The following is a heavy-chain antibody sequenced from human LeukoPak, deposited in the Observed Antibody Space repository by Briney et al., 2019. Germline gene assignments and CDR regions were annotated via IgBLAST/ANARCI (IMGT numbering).Heavy chain of an antibody. CDR1: GGSISSGGYY. Sequence: PSQTLSLTCTVSGGSISSGGYYWSWIRQHPGKGLEWIGYIYYSGSTYYNPSLKSRVTISVGTSKNQFSLKLSSVTAADTAVYYCARAEVIAMSRRAFDIWGQGTMVTVSS. V-gene: IGHV4-31*03. CDR2: IYYSGST. CDR3: ARAEVIAMSRRAFDI. D-gene: IGHD2-21*01. J-gene: IGHJ3*02.